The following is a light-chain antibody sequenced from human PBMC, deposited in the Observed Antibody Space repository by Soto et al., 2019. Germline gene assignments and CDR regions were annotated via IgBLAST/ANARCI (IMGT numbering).Light chain of an antibody. CDR3: QQYNIYPRR. V-gene: IGKV1-5*01. Sequence: DIQMTQSPSTLSASVGDRVTITCRASQSIGSWLAWYQQKPGGAPKLLIYDASSLETGVPSRFSGNGSGTDFTLTISGLQPDDFASYYCQQYNIYPRRSGQGTKVDIK. CDR2: DAS. J-gene: IGKJ1*01. CDR1: QSIGSW.